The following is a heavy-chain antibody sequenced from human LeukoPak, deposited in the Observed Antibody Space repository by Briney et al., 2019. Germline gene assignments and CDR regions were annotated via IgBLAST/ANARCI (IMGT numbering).Heavy chain of an antibody. CDR1: GFTFSSSG. CDR2: IRHDGSYK. Sequence: GGSLRLSCAASGFTFSSSGMHWVRQAPGKGLEWVAFIRHDGSYKYYADSVKGRFTISRDNSGSTLNLQMNSLRAEDTAVFYCAKDLTPAADGTYFDYWGQGTLVTVSS. V-gene: IGHV3-30*02. D-gene: IGHD6-13*01. CDR3: AKDLTPAADGTYFDY. J-gene: IGHJ4*02.